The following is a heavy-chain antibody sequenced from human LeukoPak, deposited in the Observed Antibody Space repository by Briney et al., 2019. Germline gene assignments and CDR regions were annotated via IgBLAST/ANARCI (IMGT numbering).Heavy chain of an antibody. CDR2: ISPDRT. Sequence: PGGSLRLSCAASGFTFSTNPMSWVRQPPGKGREWVSAISPDRTYYADCVKGRLTISRDNYKNTVDLHINSPRAEDTAIYYCVKEHVDRAFTRSFEIWGQGTVVTVSS. J-gene: IGHJ3*02. CDR1: GFTFSTNP. CDR3: VKEHVDRAFTRSFEI. D-gene: IGHD3-10*01. V-gene: IGHV3-23*01.